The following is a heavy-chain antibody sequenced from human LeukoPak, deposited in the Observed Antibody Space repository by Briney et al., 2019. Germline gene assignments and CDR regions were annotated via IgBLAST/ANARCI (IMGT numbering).Heavy chain of an antibody. CDR3: ARGITIFGVVTKYYFDY. CDR2: INAGNGNT. D-gene: IGHD3-3*01. J-gene: IGHJ4*02. V-gene: IGHV1-3*01. CDR1: GYTFTSYA. Sequence: ASVKISCKASGYTFTSYAMHWVRQAPGQRLEWMGWINAGNGNTKYSQKFQGRVTITRDTSASTAYMELSRLRSDDTAVYYCARGITIFGVVTKYYFDYWGQGTLVTVSS.